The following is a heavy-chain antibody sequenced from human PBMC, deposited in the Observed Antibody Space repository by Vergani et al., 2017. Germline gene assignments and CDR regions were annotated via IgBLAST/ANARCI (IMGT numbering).Heavy chain of an antibody. Sequence: QVQLVESGGGVVQRGGSLRLSCATSGFTLSNYDMQWIRQGPGKGLEFVAFIQFDGSNQYYADSVKGRFTLSRDFSKNTLYLQMNSLRAEDTAIYYCVKEKIDLGSYFFDSWGHGILVTVSS. CDR1: GFTLSNYD. CDR2: IQFDGSNQ. J-gene: IGHJ4*01. V-gene: IGHV3-30*02. CDR3: VKEKIDLGSYFFDS. D-gene: IGHD2/OR15-2a*01.